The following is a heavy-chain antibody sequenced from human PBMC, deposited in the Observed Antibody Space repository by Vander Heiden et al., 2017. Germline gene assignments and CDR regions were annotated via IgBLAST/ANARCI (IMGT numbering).Heavy chain of an antibody. D-gene: IGHD3-16*01. J-gene: IGHJ6*02. V-gene: IGHV3-20*03. CDR3: AREGGVVGGDAMDV. Sequence: GRFTIFRDNAKNLLYLQMNSLSAEDTALYYCAREGGVVGGDAMDVWGQGTMVIVSS.